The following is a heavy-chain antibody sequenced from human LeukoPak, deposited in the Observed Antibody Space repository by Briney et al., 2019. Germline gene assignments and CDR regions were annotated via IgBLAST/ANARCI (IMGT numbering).Heavy chain of an antibody. CDR3: ARHGRGGSYF. D-gene: IGHD1-26*01. Sequence: PSETLSLTCTVSGGSISSSSYYWGWIRQPPGKGLEWIGSIYYSGSTYYNPSLKSRVTISVDTSKNQFSLKLSSVTAADTAVYYRARHGRGGSYFWGQGTLVTVSS. J-gene: IGHJ4*02. V-gene: IGHV4-39*01. CDR2: IYYSGST. CDR1: GGSISSSSYY.